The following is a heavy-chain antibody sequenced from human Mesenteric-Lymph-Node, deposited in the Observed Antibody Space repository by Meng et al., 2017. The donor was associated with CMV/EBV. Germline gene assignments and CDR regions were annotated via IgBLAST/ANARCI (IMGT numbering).Heavy chain of an antibody. CDR3: AKDSYHSSAYFDY. D-gene: IGHD6-25*01. V-gene: IGHV3-9*01. Sequence: GGSLRLSCAASGFTLDDYAMHWVRQAPGKGLEWVSGISWNSGSIGYADSVKGRFTISRDNAKNSLNLQMNSLRAEDTALYYCAKDSYHSSAYFDYWGQGTLVTVSS. CDR1: GFTLDDYA. CDR2: ISWNSGSI. J-gene: IGHJ4*02.